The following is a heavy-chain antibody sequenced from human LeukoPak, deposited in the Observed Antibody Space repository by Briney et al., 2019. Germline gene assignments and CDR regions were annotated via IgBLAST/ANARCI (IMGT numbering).Heavy chain of an antibody. CDR3: ARRLTPLDRFDP. Sequence: SQTLSLTCAISGDSVSSNSVTWNWIRQSPSRGLEWLGRTYYRSTWYNDYAVSVRGRITVNPDTSKNQFSLHLNSVTPEDAAVYYRARRLTPLDRFDPWGQGILVTVSS. CDR1: GDSVSSNSVT. D-gene: IGHD2-15*01. V-gene: IGHV6-1*01. CDR2: TYYRSTWYN. J-gene: IGHJ5*02.